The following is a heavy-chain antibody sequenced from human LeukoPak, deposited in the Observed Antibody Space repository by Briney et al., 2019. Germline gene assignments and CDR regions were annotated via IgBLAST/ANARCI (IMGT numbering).Heavy chain of an antibody. Sequence: GGSLRLSCAASGFTFDDYGMSWVRQAPGKGLECVSGINWKGGSTGYADSVKGRFTISRDNAKNSLYLQMNSLRAEDTALYYCARDRGPAAIPVFDYWGQGTLVTVSS. J-gene: IGHJ4*02. CDR3: ARDRGPAAIPVFDY. V-gene: IGHV3-20*04. CDR2: INWKGGST. D-gene: IGHD2-2*02. CDR1: GFTFDDYG.